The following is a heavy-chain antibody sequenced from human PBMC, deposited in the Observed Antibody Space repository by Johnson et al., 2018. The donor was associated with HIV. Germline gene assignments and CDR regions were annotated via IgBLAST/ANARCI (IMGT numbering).Heavy chain of an antibody. V-gene: IGHV3-7*01. CDR1: GFTFSSYG. D-gene: IGHD3-22*01. Sequence: VQLVESGGGVVQPGRSLRLSCAASGFTFSSYGMHWVRQAPGKGLEWVANIKQDGSEKYYVDSVKGRFTISRDNAKNSLYLQMNSLRAEDTALYYCARNRYYYDSSGYYPGAFDIWGQGTMVTVSS. CDR3: ARNRYYYDSSGYYPGAFDI. J-gene: IGHJ3*02. CDR2: IKQDGSEK.